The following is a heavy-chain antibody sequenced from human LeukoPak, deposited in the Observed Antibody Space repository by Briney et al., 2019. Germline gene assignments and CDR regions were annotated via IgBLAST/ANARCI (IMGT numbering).Heavy chain of an antibody. Sequence: GGSLRLSCAASEFTFSNHAMSWVRQVPGKGLEWVAVISYDGSNKYYADSVKGRFTISRDNSKNTLYLQMNSLRAEDTAVYYCAREILPMIFGAFDIWGQGTMVTVSS. CDR3: AREILPMIFGAFDI. D-gene: IGHD2/OR15-2a*01. V-gene: IGHV3-30-3*01. CDR1: EFTFSNHA. J-gene: IGHJ3*02. CDR2: ISYDGSNK.